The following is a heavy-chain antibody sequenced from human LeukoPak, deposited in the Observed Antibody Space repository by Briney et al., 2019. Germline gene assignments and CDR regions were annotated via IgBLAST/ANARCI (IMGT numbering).Heavy chain of an antibody. D-gene: IGHD6-19*01. CDR1: GFTFSSYA. Sequence: GGSLRLSCAASGFTFSSYAMSWVRQAPGKGLEWVANIKQDGSEKYYVDSVKGRFTISRDNAKNSLYLQMNSLRAEDTAVYYCARIPGIAVAGFDYWGQGTLVTVSS. V-gene: IGHV3-7*01. CDR3: ARIPGIAVAGFDY. J-gene: IGHJ4*02. CDR2: IKQDGSEK.